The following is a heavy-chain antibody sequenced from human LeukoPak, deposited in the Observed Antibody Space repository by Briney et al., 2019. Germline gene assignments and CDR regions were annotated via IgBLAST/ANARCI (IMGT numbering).Heavy chain of an antibody. CDR1: GFTFSSYA. CDR2: ISGSGGST. D-gene: IGHD6-19*01. V-gene: IGHV3-23*01. Sequence: GGSLRLSCAASGFTFSSYAMSWVRQAPGKGLEWVSAISGSGGSTYYADSVKGRFTISRDNSKNTLYLQMNSLRAEDTAVYYCAKDLLNEYSSGWYPFDYWGQGTLVTVSS. CDR3: AKDLLNEYSSGWYPFDY. J-gene: IGHJ4*02.